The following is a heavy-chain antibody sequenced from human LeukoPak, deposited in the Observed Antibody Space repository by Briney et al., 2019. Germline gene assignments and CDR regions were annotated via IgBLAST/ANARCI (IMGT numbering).Heavy chain of an antibody. D-gene: IGHD2-2*01. CDR1: GFTFSSYA. CDR2: ISGSGDTT. J-gene: IGHJ4*02. Sequence: GGSLRLSCAASGFTFSSYAMGWVRQAPGKGLEWLSTISGSGDTTYYADSVKGRFTISRDESKNTLYLQMHGLRAEDTAVYYCAKDRANIEPVSHFDSWGKGTLVTVSS. CDR3: AKDRANIEPVSHFDS. V-gene: IGHV3-23*01.